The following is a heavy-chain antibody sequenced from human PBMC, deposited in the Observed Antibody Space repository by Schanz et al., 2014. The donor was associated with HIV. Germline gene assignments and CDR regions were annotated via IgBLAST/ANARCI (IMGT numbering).Heavy chain of an antibody. Sequence: QVQLQQWGAGLLKPSETLSLTCAVYGGPFSANMWSWIRQSQGKGLEWIGETNHRGSTNYNASLKSRVNISVDASKNQFSRKLSSVTAADTALYFCASLMVGTTYGLFDSWGQGTHVTVSS. D-gene: IGHD1-26*01. CDR3: ASLMVGTTYGLFDS. V-gene: IGHV4-34*01. CDR1: GGPFSANM. CDR2: TNHRGST. J-gene: IGHJ4*02.